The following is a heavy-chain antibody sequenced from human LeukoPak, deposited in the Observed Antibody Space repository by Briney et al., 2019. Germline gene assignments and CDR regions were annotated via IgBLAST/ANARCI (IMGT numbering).Heavy chain of an antibody. CDR3: AKLRSYSGSYFFDY. D-gene: IGHD1-26*01. CDR2: ISGSGGST. J-gene: IGHJ4*02. CDR1: GFTFSSYA. V-gene: IGHV3-23*01. Sequence: GGSLGLSCAASGFTFSSYAMSWVRQAPGKGLEWVSAISGSGGSTYYADSVKGRFTISRDNSKNTLYLQMNSLRGEDTAVYYCAKLRSYSGSYFFDYWGQGTLVTVSS.